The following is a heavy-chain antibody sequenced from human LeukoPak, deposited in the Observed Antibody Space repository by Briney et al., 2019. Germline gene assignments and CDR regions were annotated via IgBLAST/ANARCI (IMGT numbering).Heavy chain of an antibody. CDR1: GFTFSSYA. V-gene: IGHV3-64*01. J-gene: IGHJ4*02. CDR3: ASGSGSLPDY. CDR2: ISSNGGST. Sequence: GRSLRLSCAASGFTFSSYAMHWVRQAPGKGLEYVSAISSNGGSTYYANSVKGRFTISRDNSKNTLYLQMGSLRAEDMAVYYCASGSGSLPDYWGQGTLVTVSS. D-gene: IGHD1-26*01.